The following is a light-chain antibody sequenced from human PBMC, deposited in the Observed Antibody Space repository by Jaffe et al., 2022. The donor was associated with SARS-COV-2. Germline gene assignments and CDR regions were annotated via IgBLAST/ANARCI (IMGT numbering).Light chain of an antibody. CDR2: EVT. CDR3: SSYVPGSSSPYV. CDR1: SSDIGAYNS. Sequence: QSALTQPPSASGSPGQSVTISCTGTSSDIGAYNSVSWYQKHPGRAPKLMIYEVTKRPSGVPDRFSGSRSGSTASLTVSGLQAEDEADYFCSSYVPGSSSPYVFGTGTRVTV. J-gene: IGLJ1*01. V-gene: IGLV2-8*01.